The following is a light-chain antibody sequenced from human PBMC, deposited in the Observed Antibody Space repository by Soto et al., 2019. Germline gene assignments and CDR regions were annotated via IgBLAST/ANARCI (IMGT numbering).Light chain of an antibody. Sequence: IQLTHSPSSLSASIGDRVTIACRASQGIISYLVWYQQKPGKAPKLLIHGASNLKSGVPSRVSGSGSGTDFTLNISSLQTEDFATYECQQVQSYPFTFGGGTKVPIK. J-gene: IGKJ4*01. V-gene: IGKV1-9*01. CDR2: GAS. CDR1: QGIISY. CDR3: QQVQSYPFT.